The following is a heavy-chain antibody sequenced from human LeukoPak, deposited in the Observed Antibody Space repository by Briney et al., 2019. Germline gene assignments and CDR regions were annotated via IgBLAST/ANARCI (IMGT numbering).Heavy chain of an antibody. V-gene: IGHV3-30*04. CDR1: GFTFSSYA. J-gene: IGHJ6*02. D-gene: IGHD2-2*01. CDR3: ARDIISPGVPAALDV. CDR2: ISYDGSNK. Sequence: GGSLRLSCAASGFTFSSYAMHWVRQAPGKGLEWVAVISYDGSNKYYADSVKGRFTISRDNYKNTLYLQMNSLRAEDTAVYYCARDIISPGVPAALDVWGQGTTVTVSS.